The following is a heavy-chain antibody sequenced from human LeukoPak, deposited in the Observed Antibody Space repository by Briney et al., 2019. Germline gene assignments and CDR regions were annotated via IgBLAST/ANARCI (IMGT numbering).Heavy chain of an antibody. V-gene: IGHV1-69*13. Sequence: SVKVSCKASGGTFSSYAISWVRQAPGQGLEWMGGIIPIFGSSNYAQKFQGRVTITADESTSTAYMELNSLRSEDTAVYYCARGPPGHYYYYYYMDVWGKGTTVTISS. J-gene: IGHJ6*03. CDR3: ARGPPGHYYYYYYMDV. CDR1: GGTFSSYA. CDR2: IIPIFGSS.